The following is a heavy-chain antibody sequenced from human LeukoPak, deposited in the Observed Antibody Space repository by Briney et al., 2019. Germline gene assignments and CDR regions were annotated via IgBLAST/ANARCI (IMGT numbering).Heavy chain of an antibody. CDR3: VRRGYKYDY. CDR2: IKEDGSEK. Sequence: PGGSLRLSCAASGFTFSSFWMSWVRQAPGKGLEWVANIKEDGSEKYYVDSVKGRFIISRDNAKNSLYLQMNSLRAEDTAVYYCVRRGYKYDYWGQGTMVTVSS. J-gene: IGHJ3*01. D-gene: IGHD5-18*01. CDR1: GFTFSSFW. V-gene: IGHV3-7*05.